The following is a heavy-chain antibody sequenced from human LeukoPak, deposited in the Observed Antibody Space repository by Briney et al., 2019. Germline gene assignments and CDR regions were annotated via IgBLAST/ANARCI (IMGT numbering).Heavy chain of an antibody. CDR2: INHSGST. Sequence: PSETLSLTCAVYGGSFSGYYWSWIRQPPGKGLEWIGEINHSGSTNYNPSLKSRVTISVDTSKNQFSLTLSSVTAADTAVYYCARGQRGRYCSSTSCPIRHYYYMDVWGKGTTVTVSS. CDR3: ARGQRGRYCSSTSCPIRHYYYMDV. CDR1: GGSFSGYY. D-gene: IGHD2-2*01. V-gene: IGHV4-34*01. J-gene: IGHJ6*03.